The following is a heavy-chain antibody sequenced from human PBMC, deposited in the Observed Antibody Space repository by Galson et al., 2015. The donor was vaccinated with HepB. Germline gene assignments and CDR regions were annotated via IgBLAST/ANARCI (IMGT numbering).Heavy chain of an antibody. J-gene: IGHJ6*02. CDR2: IIPIFGTA. V-gene: IGHV1-69*13. CDR1: GGTFSSYA. CDR3: ARDWGSGPGYYGMDV. D-gene: IGHD3-16*01. Sequence: SVKVSCKASGGTFSSYAISWVRQAPGQGLEWMGGIIPIFGTANYAQKFQGRVTITADESTSTAYMELSSLRSEDTAVYYCARDWGSGPGYYGMDVWGQGTTVTVSS.